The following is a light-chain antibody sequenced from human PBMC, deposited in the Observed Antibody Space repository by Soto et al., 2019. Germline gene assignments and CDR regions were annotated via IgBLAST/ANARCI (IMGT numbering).Light chain of an antibody. V-gene: IGLV1-44*01. CDR2: YDN. CDR3: AAGDDSLNGGV. Sequence: QSVLTQPPSASGTPGQRVTISCSGSNSNIGSNTVNWYQQLPGTAPKLLIYYDNLRPSGVPDRISGSKSGTSASLAISGLQSDDEADYYCAAGDDSLNGGVFGTGPKAPVL. J-gene: IGLJ1*01. CDR1: NSNIGSNT.